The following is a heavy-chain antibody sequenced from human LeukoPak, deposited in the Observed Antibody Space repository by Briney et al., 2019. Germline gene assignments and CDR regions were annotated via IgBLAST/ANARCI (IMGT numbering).Heavy chain of an antibody. Sequence: PGGSLRLSCSASGFTFSSYAMHWVRQAPGKGLEYVSAISNNGGSTFYADSVRGRFTISRDNSKNTVDLQMSSLRDEDTAVYYCVKDIHYYGSGNYYNGYFDYWGQGTLVTVSS. CDR1: GFTFSSYA. CDR3: VKDIHYYGSGNYYNGYFDY. D-gene: IGHD3-10*01. CDR2: ISNNGGST. V-gene: IGHV3-64D*09. J-gene: IGHJ4*02.